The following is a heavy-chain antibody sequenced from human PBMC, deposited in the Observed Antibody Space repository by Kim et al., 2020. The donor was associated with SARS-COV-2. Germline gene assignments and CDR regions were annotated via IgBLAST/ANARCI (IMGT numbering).Heavy chain of an antibody. CDR2: ISGSGGST. D-gene: IGHD4-4*01. Sequence: GGSLRLSCVASGFTFSSYAMSWVRQAPGKGLEWVPAISGSGGSTYYADSVKGRFTISRDNSKNTLYLQMNSLRAEDTAVYYCATPGMVTPFPEASFQHWGQGTLVTVSS. J-gene: IGHJ1*01. V-gene: IGHV3-23*01. CDR3: ATPGMVTPFPEASFQH. CDR1: GFTFSSYA.